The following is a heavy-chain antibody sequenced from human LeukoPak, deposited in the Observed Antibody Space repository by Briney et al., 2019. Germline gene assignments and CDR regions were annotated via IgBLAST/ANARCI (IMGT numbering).Heavy chain of an antibody. Sequence: GGSLRLSCAASGFTFSSYEMNWVRQAPGKGLEWVSYISSSGSTIYYADSVKGRFTISRDNAKNSLYLQMNSLRAEDTAVYYCARDSRDYDSSGHWYFDLWGRGTLVTVSS. V-gene: IGHV3-48*03. CDR2: ISSSGSTI. CDR1: GFTFSSYE. CDR3: ARDSRDYDSSGHWYFDL. D-gene: IGHD3-22*01. J-gene: IGHJ2*01.